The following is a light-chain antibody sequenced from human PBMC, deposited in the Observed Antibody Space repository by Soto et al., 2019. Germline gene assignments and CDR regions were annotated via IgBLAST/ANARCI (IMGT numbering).Light chain of an antibody. Sequence: EIVLTQSPGTLSLSPGERATLSCRASQSVSSSYLAWYQQKPGQAPRLLIYGASSRATGIPDRFSGSGSGTDFTLTISRLEPEDFAVYYCHQYGSSRLTFGGGTKVDIK. J-gene: IGKJ4*01. V-gene: IGKV3-20*01. CDR2: GAS. CDR3: HQYGSSRLT. CDR1: QSVSSSY.